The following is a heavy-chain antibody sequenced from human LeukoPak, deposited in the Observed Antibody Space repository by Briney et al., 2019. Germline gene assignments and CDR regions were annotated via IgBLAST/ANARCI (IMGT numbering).Heavy chain of an antibody. Sequence: GGSLRLSCAASGFTFDDYAMHWVRQAPGKGLEWVSGISWNSGSIGYGDSLKGRFTISRDNAKNSLYLQMNSLRAEDTALYYCAKGDYNYYYGMDVWGQGTTVTVSS. CDR1: GFTFDDYA. J-gene: IGHJ6*02. CDR3: AKGDYNYYYGMDV. V-gene: IGHV3-9*01. CDR2: ISWNSGSI.